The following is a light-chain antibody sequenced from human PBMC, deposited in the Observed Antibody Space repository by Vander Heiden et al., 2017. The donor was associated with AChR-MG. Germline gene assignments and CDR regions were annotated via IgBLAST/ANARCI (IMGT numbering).Light chain of an antibody. CDR1: SSNIGAGYA. CDR3: QSYDSGLSGVV. CDR2: GNT. J-gene: IGLJ2*01. V-gene: IGLV1-40*01. Sequence: QSVLTQPPSVSGAPGQRVTISCTGSSSNIGAGYAVHWYQQLPGTAPKVLIYGNTNRPSGVPDRFTGSKSGTPASLAITGLQAEDEADYYCQSYDSGLSGVVFGGGTKLTVL.